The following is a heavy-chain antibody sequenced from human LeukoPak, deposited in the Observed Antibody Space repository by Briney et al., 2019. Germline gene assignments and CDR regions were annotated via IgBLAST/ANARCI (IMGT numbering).Heavy chain of an antibody. J-gene: IGHJ4*02. CDR1: GYSFSDYW. D-gene: IGHD6-13*01. CDR3: ARRDKYSSSWCFDY. Sequence: GESLKISCKGSGYSFSDYWIGWVRQMPGKGLEWMGIIFPGDSDTRYSPSFQGQVTVSADKSISTAYLQWSSLKASDTAIYYCARRDKYSSSWCFDYWGQGTLVTVSS. V-gene: IGHV5-51*01. CDR2: IFPGDSDT.